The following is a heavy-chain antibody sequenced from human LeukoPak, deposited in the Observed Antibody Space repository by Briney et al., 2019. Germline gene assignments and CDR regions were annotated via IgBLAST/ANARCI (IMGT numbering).Heavy chain of an antibody. D-gene: IGHD3-3*01. CDR3: ARGVQGFWSGYSVPY. Sequence: ASVKVSCKASGYTFTGYYMHWVRQAPGQGLEWMGWINPNSGGTNYAQKFQGRVTVTRDTSISTAYMELSRLRSDDTAVYYCARGVQGFWSGYSVPYWGQGTLVTVSS. CDR2: INPNSGGT. J-gene: IGHJ4*02. V-gene: IGHV1-2*02. CDR1: GYTFTGYY.